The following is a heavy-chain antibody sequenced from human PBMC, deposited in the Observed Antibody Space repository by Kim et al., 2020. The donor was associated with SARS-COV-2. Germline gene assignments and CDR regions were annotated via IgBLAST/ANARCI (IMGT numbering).Heavy chain of an antibody. Sequence: ASVKVSCKASGYMFTNYVIHWVRQAPGQKFEWMGWINCGNGDTRVSQKFQDRVTIISDTSANTAYMELINLRSEDAAVYYCARGGRPGTEAATAYFQYWGEGTLVSVSS. V-gene: IGHV1-3*01. J-gene: IGHJ1*01. CDR3: ARGGRPGTEAATAYFQY. CDR2: INCGNGDT. CDR1: GYMFTNYV. D-gene: IGHD6-19*01.